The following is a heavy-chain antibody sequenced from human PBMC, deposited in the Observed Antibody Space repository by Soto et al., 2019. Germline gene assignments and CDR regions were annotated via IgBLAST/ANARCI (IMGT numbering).Heavy chain of an antibody. J-gene: IGHJ4*02. CDR2: ISSSSSYI. CDR1: GFTLSSYS. D-gene: IGHD5-18*01. Sequence: GGSLRLSCAASGFTLSSYSMNWVRQAPGKGLEWVSSISSSSSYIYYADSVKGRFTISRDNAKNSLYLQMNSLRAEDTAVYYCARDLADTPSDYWGQGTLVTVSS. CDR3: ARDLADTPSDY. V-gene: IGHV3-21*01.